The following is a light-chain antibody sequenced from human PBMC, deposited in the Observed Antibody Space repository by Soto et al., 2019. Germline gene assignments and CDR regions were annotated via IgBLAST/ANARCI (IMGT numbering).Light chain of an antibody. V-gene: IGKV3-20*01. CDR2: AAS. CDR1: QSLYSIS. J-gene: IGKJ1*01. CDR3: PQVGYSPWT. Sequence: EIVLTQSPGTLSLSPGERATLSCRASQSLYSISVDWYQQKVGQAPRLLIYAASTRATGIPDRFSGSWSGTDFTLTISRLEPEDFAMYYCPQVGYSPWTFGQGTKVEVK.